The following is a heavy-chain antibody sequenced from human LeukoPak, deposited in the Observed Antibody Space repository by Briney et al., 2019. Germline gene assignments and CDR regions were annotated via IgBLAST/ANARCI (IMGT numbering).Heavy chain of an antibody. CDR1: GGSISSSNYY. CDR3: ARDRQQLVRGDYFDF. D-gene: IGHD6-13*01. J-gene: IGHJ4*02. V-gene: IGHV4-39*07. CDR2: IYYSGST. Sequence: SKTLSLTCTVSGGSISSSNYYWGWIRQPPGKGLEWIGPIYYSGSTYYSPSLKSRVTISVDTSKNQFSLNLTSVTAADTAVYYCARDRQQLVRGDYFDFWGQGTPVTVSS.